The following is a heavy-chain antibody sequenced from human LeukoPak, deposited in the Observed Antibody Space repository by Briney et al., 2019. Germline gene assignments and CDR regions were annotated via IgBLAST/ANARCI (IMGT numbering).Heavy chain of an antibody. CDR1: GFTFSDYY. D-gene: IGHD3-10*01. Sequence: SLRLSFATSGFTFSDYYISSIRQAPGKGLEWVSYISSSGSTIYYADSVKGRFTISRHNANNSLYLQMNSLRAEDTAVYYCARIWCGEYTLFDPWGQGTLVTVS. CDR2: ISSSGSTI. CDR3: ARIWCGEYTLFDP. J-gene: IGHJ5*02. V-gene: IGHV3-11*04.